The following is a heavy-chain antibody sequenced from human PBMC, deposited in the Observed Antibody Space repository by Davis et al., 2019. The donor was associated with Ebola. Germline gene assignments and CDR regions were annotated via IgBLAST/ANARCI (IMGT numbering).Heavy chain of an antibody. CDR3: ARSLYYYDSSGYCYFDY. CDR2: INPSGGST. Sequence: ASVKVSCKASGYTFTSYGISWVRQAPGQGLEWMGIINPSGGSTSYAQKFQGRVTMTRDTSTSTVYMELSSLRSEDTAVYYCARSLYYYDSSGYCYFDYWGQGTLVTVSS. D-gene: IGHD3-22*01. CDR1: GYTFTSYG. J-gene: IGHJ4*02. V-gene: IGHV1-46*01.